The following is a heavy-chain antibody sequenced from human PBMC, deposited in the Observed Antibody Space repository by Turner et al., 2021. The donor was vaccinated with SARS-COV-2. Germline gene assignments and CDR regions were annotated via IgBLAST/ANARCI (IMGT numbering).Heavy chain of an antibody. D-gene: IGHD3-22*01. CDR3: AGLEDSGHWGAFEI. V-gene: IGHV3-33*08. J-gene: IGHJ3*02. CDR2: IWDDGSQK. CDR1: GITFSRHG. Sequence: GVSGRGAVQPGSSMGLSCAASGITFSRHGMHWVREAPGKGLEWVAFIWDDGSQKYYADSLESRFTIARNNAKNMVYLQMNRLSEEDAAVYYCAGLEDSGHWGAFEIWGQGTMVTVSS.